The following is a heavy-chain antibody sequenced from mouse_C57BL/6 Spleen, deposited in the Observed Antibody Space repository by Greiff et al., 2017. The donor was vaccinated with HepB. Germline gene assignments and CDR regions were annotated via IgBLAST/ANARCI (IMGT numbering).Heavy chain of an antibody. Sequence: EVQLQQSGPELVKPGASVKIPCKASGYTFTDYNMDWVKQSHGKSLEWIGDINPNNGGTIYNQKFKGKATLTVDKSSSTAYMELRSLTSEDTAVYYCARSGVYYGSSYVSAMDYWGQGTSVTVSS. V-gene: IGHV1-18*01. CDR2: INPNNGGT. CDR1: GYTFTDYN. J-gene: IGHJ4*01. CDR3: ARSGVYYGSSYVSAMDY. D-gene: IGHD1-1*01.